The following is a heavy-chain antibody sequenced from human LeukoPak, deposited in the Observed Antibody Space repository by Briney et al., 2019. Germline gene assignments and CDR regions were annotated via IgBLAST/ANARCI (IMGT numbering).Heavy chain of an antibody. Sequence: PSETLSLTCTVSGYPISSGYYWGWIRQPPGKGLEWIGSIYHSGSTYYNPSLKSRVTISVDTSKNQFSLKLSSVTAADTAVYYCAREVPASSPPDYWGQGTLVTVSS. D-gene: IGHD2-2*01. CDR3: AREVPASSPPDY. J-gene: IGHJ4*02. CDR1: GYPISSGYY. V-gene: IGHV4-38-2*02. CDR2: IYHSGST.